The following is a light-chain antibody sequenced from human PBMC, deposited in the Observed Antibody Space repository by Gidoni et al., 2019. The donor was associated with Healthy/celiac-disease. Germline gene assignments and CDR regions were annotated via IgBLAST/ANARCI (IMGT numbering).Light chain of an antibody. Sequence: IVLTQSPATLSLSPGERATLSCRASQSVSSYLAWYQQKPGQAPRLLIYDASNRATGIPARCSGSGSGTDFTLTISSLEPEDFAVYYCQQRSNGPLTFGGGTKVEIK. V-gene: IGKV3-11*01. CDR3: QQRSNGPLT. CDR2: DAS. CDR1: QSVSSY. J-gene: IGKJ4*01.